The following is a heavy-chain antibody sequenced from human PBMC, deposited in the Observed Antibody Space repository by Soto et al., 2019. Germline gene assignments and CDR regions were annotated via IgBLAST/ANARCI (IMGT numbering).Heavy chain of an antibody. Sequence: SVKVSCKASGGTFSSYAISWVRQAPGQGLEWMGGIIPIFGTANYAQKFQGRVTITADESTSTAYMELSSLRPEDTAVYYCARDPVGYYDSSGYYANYFDYWGQGTLVTVSS. D-gene: IGHD3-22*01. CDR1: GGTFSSYA. J-gene: IGHJ4*02. V-gene: IGHV1-69*13. CDR2: IIPIFGTA. CDR3: ARDPVGYYDSSGYYANYFDY.